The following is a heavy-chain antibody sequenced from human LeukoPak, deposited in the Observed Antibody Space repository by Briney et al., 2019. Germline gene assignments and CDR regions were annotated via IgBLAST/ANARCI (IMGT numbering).Heavy chain of an antibody. CDR2: MNPNSGNT. D-gene: IGHD6-13*01. CDR1: GYTFTSYD. J-gene: IGHJ4*02. Sequence: ASVKVSCKASGYTFTSYDINWVRQATGQGLEWMGWMNPNSGNTGYAQKFQGRVTMTRNTSISTAYMELSRLRSDDTAVYYCARDMRQTQQLVYYWGQGTLVTVSS. CDR3: ARDMRQTQQLVYY. V-gene: IGHV1-8*01.